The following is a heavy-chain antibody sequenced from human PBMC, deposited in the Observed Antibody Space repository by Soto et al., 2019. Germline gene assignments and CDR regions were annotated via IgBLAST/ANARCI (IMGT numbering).Heavy chain of an antibody. J-gene: IGHJ6*02. V-gene: IGHV3-13*05. CDR1: GFTFSSYD. Sequence: GGSLRLSCAASGFTFSSYDMHWVRQATGKGLEWVSAIGTAGDPYYPGSVKSRFTISRENDKNSLYLQMNSLSAGDAAVYYCSITKAAEHYATGVWGQGTTVTVS. CDR2: IGTAGDP. D-gene: IGHD6-13*01. CDR3: SITKAAEHYATGV.